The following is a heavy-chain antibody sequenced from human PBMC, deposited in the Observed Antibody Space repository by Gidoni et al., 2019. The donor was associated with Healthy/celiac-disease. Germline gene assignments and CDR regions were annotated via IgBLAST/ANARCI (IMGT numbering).Heavy chain of an antibody. Sequence: EVQLVQSGAEVKKPGESLKISCKGSGYSFTSYWIGWVRQMPGKGLEWMGIICPGDSDTRYSPSFQGQVTISADKSISTAYLQWSSLKASDTAMYYCARLISGYCSGGSCYSPEYYFDYWGQGTLVTVSS. CDR3: ARLISGYCSGGSCYSPEYYFDY. J-gene: IGHJ4*02. CDR1: GYSFTSYW. CDR2: ICPGDSDT. D-gene: IGHD2-15*01. V-gene: IGHV5-51*01.